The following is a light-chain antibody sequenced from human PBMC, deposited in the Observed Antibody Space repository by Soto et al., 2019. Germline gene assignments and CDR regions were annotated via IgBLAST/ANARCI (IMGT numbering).Light chain of an antibody. J-gene: IGKJ3*01. Sequence: EIVLTQSPGTLSLSPGERATLSCRASQSVRPYLAWYQHKPGQAPRLLIYGASSRATGIPDRFSGSGSGTDFTLTISRLEPEYFAVYFCQQYCSSPPVTFGPGTKVDIK. CDR2: GAS. CDR1: QSVRPY. V-gene: IGKV3-20*01. CDR3: QQYCSSPPVT.